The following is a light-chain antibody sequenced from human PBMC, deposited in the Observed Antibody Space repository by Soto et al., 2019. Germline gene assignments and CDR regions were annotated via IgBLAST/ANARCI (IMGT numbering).Light chain of an antibody. CDR3: QQYSSSRT. Sequence: RATLACMASQSVTSNPFAWYHPNPAHAPRLLIYAGSTRATAIPVRFSGSGSETAFTITITRLEPEDFAVYYCQQYSSSRTFGQGTKVDIK. J-gene: IGKJ1*01. CDR1: QSVTSNP. CDR2: AGS. V-gene: IGKV3-20*01.